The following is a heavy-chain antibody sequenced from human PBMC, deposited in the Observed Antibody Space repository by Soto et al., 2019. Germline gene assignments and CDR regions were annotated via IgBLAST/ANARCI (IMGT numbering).Heavy chain of an antibody. CDR1: GGSISSGGYY. J-gene: IGHJ6*02. CDR2: IYYSGST. V-gene: IGHV4-31*03. CDR3: ASRGYSYGFSLGMDV. Sequence: QVQLQESGPGLVKPSQTLSLTCTVSGGSISSGGYYWSWIHQHPGKGLEWIGYIYYSGSTYYNPSLKSRVTISVDTSKNQFSLKLSSVTAADTAVYYCASRGYSYGFSLGMDVWGQGTTVTVSS. D-gene: IGHD5-18*01.